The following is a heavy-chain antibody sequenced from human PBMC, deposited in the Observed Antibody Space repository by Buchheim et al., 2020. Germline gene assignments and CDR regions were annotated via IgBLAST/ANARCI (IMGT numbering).Heavy chain of an antibody. V-gene: IGHV3-33*01. CDR3: ARDHSGDYDFDY. CDR1: GFTFSSYG. Sequence: QVQLVESGGGVVQPGRSLRLSCAASGFTFSSYGMHWVRQAPGKGLEWVAVIWYDGSNKYYADSVKGRFTISRDNSKNTLDLQMNSLRAEDTAVYYCARDHSGDYDFDYWGQGTL. D-gene: IGHD4-17*01. CDR2: IWYDGSNK. J-gene: IGHJ4*02.